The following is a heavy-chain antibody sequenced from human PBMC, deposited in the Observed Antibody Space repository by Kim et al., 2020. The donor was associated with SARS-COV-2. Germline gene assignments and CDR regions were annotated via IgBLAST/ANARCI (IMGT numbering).Heavy chain of an antibody. Sequence: GGSLRLSCAASGFTFSSYAMSWVRQAPGKGLEWVSAISGSGGSTYYADSVKGRFTISRDNSKNTLYLQMNSLRAEDTAVYYCAKDFRPSYGYYYYYYGMDVWGQGTTVTVSS. J-gene: IGHJ6*02. V-gene: IGHV3-23*01. CDR2: ISGSGGST. CDR1: GFTFSSYA. CDR3: AKDFRPSYGYYYYYYGMDV. D-gene: IGHD5-18*01.